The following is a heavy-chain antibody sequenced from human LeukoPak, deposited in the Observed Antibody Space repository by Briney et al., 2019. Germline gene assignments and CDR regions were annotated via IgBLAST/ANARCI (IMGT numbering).Heavy chain of an antibody. CDR1: GFTFSSYA. J-gene: IGHJ4*02. CDR2: ISYDGSNK. Sequence: GRSLRLSCAASGFTFSSYAMHWVRQAPGKGLEWVAVISYDGSNKYYADSVKGRFTISRDNSKNTLYLQMNSLRAEDTAVYYCARQGIYSSAIGMGYWGQGTLVTVSS. V-gene: IGHV3-30-3*01. CDR3: ARQGIYSSAIGMGY. D-gene: IGHD6-19*01.